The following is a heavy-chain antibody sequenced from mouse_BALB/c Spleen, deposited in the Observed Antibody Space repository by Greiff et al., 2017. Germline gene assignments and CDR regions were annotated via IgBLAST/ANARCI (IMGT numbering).Heavy chain of an antibody. V-gene: IGHV7-3*02. CDR3: ARDNDYYGSSYSY. CDR2: IRNKANGYTT. D-gene: IGHD1-1*01. CDR1: GFTFTDYY. J-gene: IGHJ2*01. Sequence: EVKVVESGGGLVQPGGSLRLSCATSGFTFTDYYMSWVRQPPGKALEWLGFIRNKANGYTTEYSASVKGRFTISRDNSQSILYLQMNTLRAEDSATYYCARDNDYYGSSYSYWGQGTTLTVSS.